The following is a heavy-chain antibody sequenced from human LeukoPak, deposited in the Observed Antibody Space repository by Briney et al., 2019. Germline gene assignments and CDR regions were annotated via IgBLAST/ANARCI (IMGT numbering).Heavy chain of an antibody. CDR3: TTEAAYYDFWSTAVY. D-gene: IGHD3-3*01. Sequence: GGSLRLSCAASGFTFSNAWMRWVRQAPGKGLEWVGRIKSKTDGGTTDYAAPVKGRFTISRDDSKNTLYLQMNSLNTEDTAVYYCTTEAAYYDFWSTAVYWGQGTLVTVPS. CDR1: GFTFSNAW. CDR2: IKSKTDGGTT. J-gene: IGHJ4*02. V-gene: IGHV3-15*01.